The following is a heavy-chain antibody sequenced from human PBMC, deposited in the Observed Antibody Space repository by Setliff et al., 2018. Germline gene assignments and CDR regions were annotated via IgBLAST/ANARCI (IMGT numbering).Heavy chain of an antibody. CDR2: IIPILGIA. CDR3: AREGLATIAGPYYFDY. D-gene: IGHD5-12*01. CDR1: GGIFRSYA. V-gene: IGHV1-69*10. J-gene: IGHJ4*02. Sequence: SVKVSCKASGGIFRSYAISWVRQAPGQGLEWMGGIIPILGIANYAQKFQGRVTITTDESTSTAYMELSSLRSEDTAVYYCAREGLATIAGPYYFDYWSEGTLVTVSS.